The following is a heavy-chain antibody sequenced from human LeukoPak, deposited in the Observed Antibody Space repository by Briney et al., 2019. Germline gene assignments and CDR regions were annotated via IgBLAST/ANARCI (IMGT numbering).Heavy chain of an antibody. CDR2: IYTSGST. Sequence: SETLSLTCTVSGGSISSYYWGWIRQPPGKGLEWIGRIYTSGSTNYNPSLKSRVTMSVDTSKNQFSLKLSSVTAADTAVYYCAGGDYVPVKHYWGQGTLVTVSS. CDR1: GGSISSYY. J-gene: IGHJ4*02. CDR3: AGGDYVPVKHY. D-gene: IGHD4-17*01. V-gene: IGHV4-4*07.